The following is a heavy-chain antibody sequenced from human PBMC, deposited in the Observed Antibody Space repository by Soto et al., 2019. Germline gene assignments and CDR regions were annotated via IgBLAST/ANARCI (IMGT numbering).Heavy chain of an antibody. D-gene: IGHD5-18*01. CDR1: GFTFSGSA. CDR2: IRSKANSYAT. CDR3: TREDSYGYSSQNWFDP. Sequence: QPGGSLRLSCAASGFTFSGSAMHWVRQASGKGLEWVGRIRSKANSYATAYAASVKGRFTISRDDSKNTAYLQMNSLKTEDTAVYYCTREDSYGYSSQNWFDPWGQGTLVTVSS. J-gene: IGHJ5*02. V-gene: IGHV3-73*01.